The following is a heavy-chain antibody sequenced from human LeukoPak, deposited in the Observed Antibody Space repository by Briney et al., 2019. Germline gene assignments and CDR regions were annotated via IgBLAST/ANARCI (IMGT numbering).Heavy chain of an antibody. CDR3: ARHSLSSGWYLDY. D-gene: IGHD6-19*01. Sequence: GESLKISCKGSGYSFTSYWIGWVRQMPGKGLEWMGIIYPGDSDTRYSPSFQGQVTNSADKSISTAYLQWSSLKASDTAMYYCARHSLSSGWYLDYWGQGTLVTVSS. CDR2: IYPGDSDT. CDR1: GYSFTSYW. J-gene: IGHJ4*02. V-gene: IGHV5-51*01.